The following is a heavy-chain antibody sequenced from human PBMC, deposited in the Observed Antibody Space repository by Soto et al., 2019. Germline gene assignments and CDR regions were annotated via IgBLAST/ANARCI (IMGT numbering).Heavy chain of an antibody. CDR1: GAFSSSYY. V-gene: IGHV4-59*01. CDR2: IYYSGSS. CDR3: ARDGGPIRFDP. J-gene: IGHJ5*02. Sequence: QVQLQESGPGLVKPSETLSLTCTVSGAFSSSYYWSWIRQPPGQGLEWIGYIYYSGSSNYNPSFKSRVTISDDTSKNQFSLKLSPVPAADTAVYYCARDGGPIRFDPWGQGTLVTVSS.